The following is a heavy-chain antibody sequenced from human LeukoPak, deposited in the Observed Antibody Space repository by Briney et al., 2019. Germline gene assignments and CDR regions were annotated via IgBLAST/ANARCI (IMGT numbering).Heavy chain of an antibody. CDR1: GFTVSNNY. Sequence: PGGSLRLSCAASGFTVSNNYMTWVRQAPGKGLEWVSVIYKIGNTFYADFVKGRFTISRDNFNNTLYLQMNSLRDADTAFYYCARGLVVGSTGVWAFDIWGKGKIVTVFS. J-gene: IGHJ3*02. D-gene: IGHD2-15*01. CDR3: ARGLVVGSTGVWAFDI. V-gene: IGHV3-66*01. CDR2: IYKIGNT.